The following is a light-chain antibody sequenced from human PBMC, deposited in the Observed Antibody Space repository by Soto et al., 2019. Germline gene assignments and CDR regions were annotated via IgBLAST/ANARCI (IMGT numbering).Light chain of an antibody. CDR3: QQSYGTPNT. CDR1: QSISSY. CDR2: AES. J-gene: IGKJ2*01. V-gene: IGKV1-39*01. Sequence: DIQMTQSPSSLSASVGDRVIITCRTSQSISSYLNWYQQKPGKAPRLLIYAESSLQSGVPSRFSGGGSGTYFTLTISSLKPEDFATYYCQQSYGTPNTFGQGTKLEIK.